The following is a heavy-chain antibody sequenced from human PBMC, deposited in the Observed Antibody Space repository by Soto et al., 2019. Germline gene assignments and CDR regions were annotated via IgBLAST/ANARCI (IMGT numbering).Heavy chain of an antibody. D-gene: IGHD1-26*01. CDR1: GGSISSYY. V-gene: IGHV4-59*01. CDR2: IYYSGST. Sequence: SETLSLTCTVSGGSISSYYWSWIRQPPGQGLEWIGYIYYSGSTNYNPSLKSRVTISIYTSKNKFTLKLSSVTAADSAVYYSAGSGRWHDVFDIWGQGTMVTVSS. J-gene: IGHJ3*02. CDR3: AGSGRWHDVFDI.